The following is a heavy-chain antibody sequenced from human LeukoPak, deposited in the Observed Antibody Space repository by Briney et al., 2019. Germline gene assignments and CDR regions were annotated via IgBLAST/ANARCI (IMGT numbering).Heavy chain of an antibody. CDR3: AREKWELGAFDI. V-gene: IGHV3-30-3*01. CDR1: GFTFSSYA. CDR2: ISYDGSNK. J-gene: IGHJ3*02. D-gene: IGHD1-26*01. Sequence: PGGSLRLSCAASGFTFSSYAMHWVRQAPGKGLEWVAVISYDGSNKYYADSVKGRFTISRDNSKNTLYLQMNSLRAEDTAVYYCAREKWELGAFDIWGQGTMVTVSS.